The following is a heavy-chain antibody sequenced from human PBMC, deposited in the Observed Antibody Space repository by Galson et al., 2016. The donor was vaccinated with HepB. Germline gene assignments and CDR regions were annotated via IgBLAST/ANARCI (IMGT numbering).Heavy chain of an antibody. V-gene: IGHV4-34*01. Sequence: LSLTCAVFGGTFNGYYWTWIRQSPGKGLEWIGEINHSGNTNYNPSLKSRANLSVDMSKKQFTLQLTSVTAADRAIYYCARGTYYDSATRFDSWGQGTPVTVAS. CDR1: GGTFNGYY. CDR3: ARGTYYDSATRFDS. J-gene: IGHJ4*02. D-gene: IGHD3-3*01. CDR2: INHSGNT.